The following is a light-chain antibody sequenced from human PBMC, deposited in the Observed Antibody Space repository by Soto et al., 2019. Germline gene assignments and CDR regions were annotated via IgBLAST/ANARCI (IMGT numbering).Light chain of an antibody. CDR2: GAS. CDR1: QSISSE. J-gene: IGKJ2*01. CDR3: QQGHNWPLT. V-gene: IGKV3-15*01. Sequence: EIVMTQSPATLSVSPGESATLSCRASQSISSELAWYQQKPGQPPRLLIYGASTRATGVPARFTGSESGSDFTLTLNELKSEDFAVYYSQQGHNWPLTFGQGTRLEI.